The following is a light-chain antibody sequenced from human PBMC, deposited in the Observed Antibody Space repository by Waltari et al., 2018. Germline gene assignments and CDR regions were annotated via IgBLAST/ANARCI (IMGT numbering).Light chain of an antibody. CDR1: SSDVGGYKY. Sequence: QSALTQPASVSGSPGQSITISCTGTSSDVGGYKYVSWYQQHPGNAPKLLIFDVSYRPSGVSDRFSGSKSGNTASLTISGLQAEDESDYYCCSFTSRSTWVFGGGTKLTVL. V-gene: IGLV2-14*01. CDR3: CSFTSRSTWV. CDR2: DVS. J-gene: IGLJ3*02.